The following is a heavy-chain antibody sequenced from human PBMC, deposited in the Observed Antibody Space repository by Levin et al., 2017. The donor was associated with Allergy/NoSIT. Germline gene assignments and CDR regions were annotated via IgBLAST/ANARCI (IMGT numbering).Heavy chain of an antibody. Sequence: AGGSLRLSFAASGFTFSSYWMSWVRQAPGKGLEWVANIKQDGSEKYYVDSVKGRFTISRDNAKNSLYLQMNSLRAEDTAVYYCARDQGSYYGVSGHYWGQGTLVTVSS. D-gene: IGHD3-10*01. J-gene: IGHJ4*02. CDR1: GFTFSSYW. V-gene: IGHV3-7*01. CDR3: ARDQGSYYGVSGHY. CDR2: IKQDGSEK.